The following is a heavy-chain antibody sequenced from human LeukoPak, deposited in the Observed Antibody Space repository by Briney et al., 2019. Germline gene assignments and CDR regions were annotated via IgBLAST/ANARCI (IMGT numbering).Heavy chain of an antibody. V-gene: IGHV3-33*01. CDR2: IWYHENEA. J-gene: IGHJ5*02. CDR1: GFTLSTYS. D-gene: IGHD6-13*01. CDR3: WRDESVGRLGFYR. Sequence: PGRSLRLSCVVSGFTLSTYSVHWVRQAPGPGREWVADIWYHENEAYYDDSVRGRFTIFNDNSKKTMYLQTHQLKAETTAVSYCWRDESVGRLGFYRWGQGTLVTVAS.